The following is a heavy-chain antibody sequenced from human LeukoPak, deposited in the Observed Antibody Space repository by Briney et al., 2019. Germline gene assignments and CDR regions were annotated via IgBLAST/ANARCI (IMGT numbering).Heavy chain of an antibody. CDR2: IYYSGNT. Sequence: SETLSLTCTVSGGSISSSSYYWGWIRQPPGKGLEWIGSIYYSGNTYYNPSLKGRVTLSVDTSKNQFSLKLSSVTAADTAVYYCARYSSGWGHFDYWGQGTLVTVSS. V-gene: IGHV4-39*01. J-gene: IGHJ4*02. D-gene: IGHD6-19*01. CDR3: ARYSSGWGHFDY. CDR1: GGSISSSSYY.